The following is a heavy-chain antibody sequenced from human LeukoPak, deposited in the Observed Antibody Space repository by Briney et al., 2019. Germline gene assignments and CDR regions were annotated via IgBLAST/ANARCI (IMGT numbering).Heavy chain of an antibody. CDR1: GFTVSNDY. D-gene: IGHD3-10*01. CDR2: IYGDGTT. V-gene: IGHV3-66*02. Sequence: GGSLRLSCAASGFTVSNDYMAWVRQAPGRGLEWVSLIYGDGTTFYTDSAKGRFTISRDNFKNTLYLQMSSLRPENTALYYCARDRAGSQSWVALDPWGQGTLVTVSS. J-gene: IGHJ5*02. CDR3: ARDRAGSQSWVALDP.